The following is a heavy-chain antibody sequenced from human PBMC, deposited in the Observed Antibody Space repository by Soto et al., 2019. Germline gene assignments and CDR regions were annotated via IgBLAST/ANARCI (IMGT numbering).Heavy chain of an antibody. Sequence: ESLELSLETCGYSFTSHWIGWVRQMPGKGLEWMGIIYPSDSDIRYRPSFQGQVTISVDKCISTAYLQWSSLKASDTATYYCARQDYSNYRGGMDVWGRGTTVTVSS. CDR2: IYPSDSDI. D-gene: IGHD2-2*01. CDR1: GYSFTSHW. CDR3: ARQDYSNYRGGMDV. J-gene: IGHJ6*02. V-gene: IGHV5-51*01.